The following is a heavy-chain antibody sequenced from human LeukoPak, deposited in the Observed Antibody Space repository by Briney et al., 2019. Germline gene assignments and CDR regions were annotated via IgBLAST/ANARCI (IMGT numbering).Heavy chain of an antibody. CDR3: ARSRGVRYNWFDP. CDR1: GFTFSSYS. J-gene: IGHJ5*02. V-gene: IGHV3-21*01. CDR2: ISSSSSYI. Sequence: PGGSLRLSCAASGFTFSSYSMNWVRQAPGKGLEWVSSISSSSSYIYYADSVKGRFTISRDNAKNSLHLQMNSLRAEDTAVYYCARSRGVRYNWFDPWGQGTLVTVSS. D-gene: IGHD3-22*01.